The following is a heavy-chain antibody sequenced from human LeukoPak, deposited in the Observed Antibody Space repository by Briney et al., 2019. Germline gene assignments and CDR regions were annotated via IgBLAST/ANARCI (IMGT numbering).Heavy chain of an antibody. J-gene: IGHJ3*01. V-gene: IGHV3-7*01. CDR3: ATGALGL. Sequence: GGSLRLSCAASGFTFSNSWMSWVRQAPAKGLEGVANINQDGSDKYYVDSMKGRFTISRDNAKNSLYLQMNSLRAEDTAVYYCATGALGLWGQGTMVTVSS. CDR2: INQDGSDK. CDR1: GFTFSNSW. D-gene: IGHD7-27*01.